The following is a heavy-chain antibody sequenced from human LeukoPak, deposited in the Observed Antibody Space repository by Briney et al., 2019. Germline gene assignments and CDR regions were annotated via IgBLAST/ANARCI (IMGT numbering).Heavy chain of an antibody. Sequence: GGSLRLSCAASGFTFSDYYMSWIRQAPGKGLEWVSYISSSGSTIYYADSVKGRFTISRDNAKSSLYLQMNSLRAEDTAVYYCARREPTGCSGTSCFAGPVGYWGQGTLVTVSS. CDR1: GFTFSDYY. CDR3: ARREPTGCSGTSCFAGPVGY. V-gene: IGHV3-11*04. D-gene: IGHD2-2*01. CDR2: ISSSGSTI. J-gene: IGHJ4*02.